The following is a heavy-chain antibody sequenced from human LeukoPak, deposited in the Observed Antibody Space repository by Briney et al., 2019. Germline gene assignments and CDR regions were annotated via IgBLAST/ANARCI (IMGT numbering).Heavy chain of an antibody. J-gene: IGHJ4*02. CDR3: AKGLSGIFGVVIQYLTFDY. CDR2: ISGSGGST. Sequence: PGGSLRLSCAASGFTFSSYAMSWVRQAPGKGLEWVSAISGSGGSTYYADSVKGRFTISRDNSKNTLYLQMNSLRAEDTAVYYCAKGLSGIFGVVIQYLTFDYWGQGTLVTVSS. CDR1: GFTFSSYA. V-gene: IGHV3-23*01. D-gene: IGHD3-3*01.